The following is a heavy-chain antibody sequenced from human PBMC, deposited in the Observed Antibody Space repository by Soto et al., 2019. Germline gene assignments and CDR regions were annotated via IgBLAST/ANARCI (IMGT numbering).Heavy chain of an antibody. J-gene: IGHJ4*02. CDR1: GFTFDDYA. Sequence: SLRLSCAASGFTFDDYAMHWVRQAPGKGLEWVSGISWNSGSIGYADSVKGRFTISRDNAKNSLYLQMNSLRAEDTALYYCAKDKSTDCGGDCFFDYWGQGTLVTVSS. CDR2: ISWNSGSI. D-gene: IGHD2-21*01. V-gene: IGHV3-9*01. CDR3: AKDKSTDCGGDCFFDY.